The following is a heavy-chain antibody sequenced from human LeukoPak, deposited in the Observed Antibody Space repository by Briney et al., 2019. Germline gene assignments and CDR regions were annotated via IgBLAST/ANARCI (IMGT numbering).Heavy chain of an antibody. D-gene: IGHD2-21*01. V-gene: IGHV3-23*01. CDR2: ISGSGGST. CDR1: GFTFSSYA. CDR3: TTGWGYSSSDRADAFDI. J-gene: IGHJ3*02. Sequence: GRSLRLSCAASGFTFSSYAMSWVRQAPGKGLEWVSAISGSGGSTYYADSVKGWFTISRDNSKNTLYLQMNSLRAEDTAVYYCTTGWGYSSSDRADAFDIWGQGTMVTVSS.